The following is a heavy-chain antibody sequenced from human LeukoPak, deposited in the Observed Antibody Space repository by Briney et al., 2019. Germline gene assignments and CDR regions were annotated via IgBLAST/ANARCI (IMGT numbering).Heavy chain of an antibody. Sequence: PSETLSLTCTVSGYSISSGYYWGWIRQPPGKGLEWIGSIYHSGSTYYNPSLKSRVTISVDTSKNQFSLKLSSVTAADTAVYYCARDPVGRDYYYYGMDVWGQGTTVTVSS. J-gene: IGHJ6*02. CDR3: ARDPVGRDYYYYGMDV. CDR1: GYSISSGYY. CDR2: IYHSGST. V-gene: IGHV4-38-2*02. D-gene: IGHD1-1*01.